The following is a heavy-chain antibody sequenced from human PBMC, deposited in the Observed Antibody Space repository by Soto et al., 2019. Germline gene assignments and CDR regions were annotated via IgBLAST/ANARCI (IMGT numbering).Heavy chain of an antibody. CDR1: GFTFSSYW. D-gene: IGHD3-16*01. Sequence: EVQLVESGGGLVQPGGSLRLSCAASGFTFSSYWMSWVRQAPGKGLEWVANIKQDGSEKYYVDSVKGRFTISTDNAKNLLYLQMNSLRAEAKAVYYCARGGMGWAVLDSWGQGTLVTVSS. V-gene: IGHV3-7*01. CDR3: ARGGMGWAVLDS. CDR2: IKQDGSEK. J-gene: IGHJ4*02.